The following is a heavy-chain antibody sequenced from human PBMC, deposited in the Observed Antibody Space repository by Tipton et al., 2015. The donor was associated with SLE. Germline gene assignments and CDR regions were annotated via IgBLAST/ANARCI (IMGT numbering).Heavy chain of an antibody. D-gene: IGHD5-12*01. CDR2: SYYSGST. CDR3: ARGDSAYDLPDY. CDR1: GVSISTYY. Sequence: TLSLTCTVSGVSISTYYWSWIRQPPGKGLEWIGYSYYSGSTNCNPSLQSRVTISIDTSKNQLSLKLNSVTAADTALYYCARGDSAYDLPDYWGQGILVTVSS. J-gene: IGHJ4*02. V-gene: IGHV4-59*01.